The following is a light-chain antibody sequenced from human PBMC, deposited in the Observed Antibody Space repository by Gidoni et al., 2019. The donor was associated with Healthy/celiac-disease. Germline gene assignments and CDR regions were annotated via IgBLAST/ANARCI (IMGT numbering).Light chain of an antibody. Sequence: EIVLTQSQGTLSLSPGERATLSCRASQSVSSSYLAWYQQKPGQAPRLLIYGASSRATGIPDRFSGSGSGTDFTLTISRLEPEDFAVDYCQQYGSSPWTFGQGTKVEIK. J-gene: IGKJ1*01. CDR1: QSVSSSY. CDR3: QQYGSSPWT. V-gene: IGKV3-20*01. CDR2: GAS.